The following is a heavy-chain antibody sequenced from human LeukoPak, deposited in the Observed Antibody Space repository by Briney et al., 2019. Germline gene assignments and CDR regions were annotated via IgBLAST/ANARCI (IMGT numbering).Heavy chain of an antibody. D-gene: IGHD5-18*01. V-gene: IGHV3-33*01. CDR1: GFTFSSYG. CDR3: ARVGGYGRTYYYYYGMDV. CDR2: IWYDGSNK. Sequence: GGSLRLSCAASGFTFSSYGMHWVRQAPGKGPEWVAVIWYDGSNKYYADSVKGRFTISRDNSKNTLYLQMNSLRAEDTAVYYCARVGGYGRTYYYYYGMDVWGQGTTVTVSS. J-gene: IGHJ6*02.